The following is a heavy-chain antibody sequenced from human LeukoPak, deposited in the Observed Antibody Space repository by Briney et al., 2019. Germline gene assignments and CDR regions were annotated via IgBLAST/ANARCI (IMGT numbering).Heavy chain of an antibody. Sequence: PSETLSLTCTVAGGSISTYYWNWIRQTPGKGLEWIGYIYYSGSTYYNPSLKSRVTISVDTSKNQFSLKLSSVTAADTAVYYCARDPNYYDSSGYPGAFDIWGQGTMVTVSS. V-gene: IGHV4-59*12. CDR1: GGSISTYY. CDR3: ARDPNYYDSSGYPGAFDI. D-gene: IGHD3-22*01. J-gene: IGHJ3*02. CDR2: IYYSGST.